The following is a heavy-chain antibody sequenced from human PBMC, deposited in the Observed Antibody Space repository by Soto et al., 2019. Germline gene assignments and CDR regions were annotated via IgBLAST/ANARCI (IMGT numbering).Heavy chain of an antibody. J-gene: IGHJ5*02. V-gene: IGHV1-2*02. Sequence: ASVKVSCKASGYTFTGYLIHWRRQAPRQGLEWVGYINPNSGATKYAPRFQGRVTMTSDTSIRTAYMDLSNLRSDDTAVYYCARGGGTILAPLTWGPGTLVTVSS. CDR2: INPNSGAT. CDR3: ARGGGTILAPLT. CDR1: GYTFTGYL. D-gene: IGHD3-3*01.